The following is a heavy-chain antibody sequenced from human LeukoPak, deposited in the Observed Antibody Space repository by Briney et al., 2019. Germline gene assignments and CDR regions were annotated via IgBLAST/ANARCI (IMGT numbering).Heavy chain of an antibody. V-gene: IGHV4-61*02. J-gene: IGHJ4*02. D-gene: IGHD2-2*01. CDR2: IYTSGST. CDR3: ARHGAGSIVVVPAARLDY. Sequence: PSETLSLTCTVSGGSISSGNYYWNWIRQPAGKGLEWIGRIYTSGSTNYNPSLKGRVTMSVDTSKNQFSLKLSSVTAADTAVYYCARHGAGSIVVVPAARLDYWGQGTLVTVSS. CDR1: GGSISSGNYY.